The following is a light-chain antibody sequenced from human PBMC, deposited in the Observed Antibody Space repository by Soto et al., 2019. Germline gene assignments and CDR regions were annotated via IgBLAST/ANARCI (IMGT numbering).Light chain of an antibody. Sequence: EIVMTQSPATLSVSPGERATLFCRASQSISSKLAWYQQKHGQAPRLLIYGASSRATGIPARFSGSESGTEFTLTISSLQSEDFAVYYCQKSYKWPPTFGPGTKVEVK. CDR3: QKSYKWPPT. V-gene: IGKV3-15*01. CDR2: GAS. CDR1: QSISSK. J-gene: IGKJ1*01.